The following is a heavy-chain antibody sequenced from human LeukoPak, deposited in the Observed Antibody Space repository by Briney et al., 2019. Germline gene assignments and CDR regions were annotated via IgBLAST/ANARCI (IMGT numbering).Heavy chain of an antibody. CDR3: ARDSIVVGPFDY. D-gene: IGHD3-22*01. CDR2: INPSGGST. Sequence: ASVKVSCKASGYTFTSFHMHWVRQAPGQGLEWMGIINPSGGSTTYAQKFQGRVTMTRDTSTSIVYMELSSLRSEDTAVYYCARDSIVVGPFDYWGQGTLVTVSS. V-gene: IGHV1-46*01. CDR1: GYTFTSFH. J-gene: IGHJ4*02.